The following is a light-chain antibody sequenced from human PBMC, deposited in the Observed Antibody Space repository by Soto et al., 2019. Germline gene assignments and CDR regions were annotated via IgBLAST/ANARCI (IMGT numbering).Light chain of an antibody. J-gene: IGKJ1*01. CDR3: QQSYSTPWT. V-gene: IGKV1-39*01. CDR2: AAS. CDR1: QSISIY. Sequence: DIQMTQSPSSVFASVEDRVSITCRASQSISIYLNWYHQKPGKAPKLLIYAASSLQSGVPSRFSGSGSGTDFTLTISSLQPEDFATYYCQQSYSTPWTFGQGTKVEIK.